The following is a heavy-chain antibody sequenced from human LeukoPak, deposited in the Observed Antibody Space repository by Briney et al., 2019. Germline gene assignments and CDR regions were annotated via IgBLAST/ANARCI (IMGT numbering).Heavy chain of an antibody. J-gene: IGHJ4*02. CDR2: INPNSGGT. V-gene: IGHV1-2*06. D-gene: IGHD3-22*01. CDR1: GYTFTGYY. Sequence: ASVKVSCKASGYTFTGYYMHWVRQAPGQGLEWMGRINPNSGGTNYAQKFQGRGTMTRDTSISTAYMELSRLRSDDTAVYYCARSLITTFKDRLSIDYWGQGTLVTVSS. CDR3: ARSLITTFKDRLSIDY.